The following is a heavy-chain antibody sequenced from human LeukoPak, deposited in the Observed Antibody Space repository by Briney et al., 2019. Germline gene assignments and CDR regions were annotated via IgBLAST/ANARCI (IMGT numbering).Heavy chain of an antibody. CDR3: ARANFYGEDY. V-gene: IGHV3-11*01. Sequence: PGGSLRLSCAASGFTFSDYYMSWIRQAPGKGLEWVSYMSSSGDTIYYADSVKGRFTISRDNAKNSLYLQMNNLRAEDTAVYYCARANFYGEDYWGQGTLVTASS. CDR2: MSSSGDTI. CDR1: GFTFSDYY. D-gene: IGHD4-17*01. J-gene: IGHJ4*02.